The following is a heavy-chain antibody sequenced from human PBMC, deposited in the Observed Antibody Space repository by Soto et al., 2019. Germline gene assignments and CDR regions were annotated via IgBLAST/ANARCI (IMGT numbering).Heavy chain of an antibody. CDR3: ARLDGCSHYTDI. CDR2: IYYTGST. Sequence: SETLSLTCSVSGGSINSYYWSWIRQPPGKGLEWVGYIYYTGSTNYNPSLKSRVTISVDTSKKHFSLKLASVTAADTAEYYCARLDGCSHYTDIWGQGTTVTVYS. D-gene: IGHD6-19*01. J-gene: IGHJ6*03. CDR1: GGSINSYY. V-gene: IGHV4-59*08.